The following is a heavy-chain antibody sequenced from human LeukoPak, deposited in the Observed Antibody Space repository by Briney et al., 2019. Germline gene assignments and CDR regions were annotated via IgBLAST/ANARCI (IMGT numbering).Heavy chain of an antibody. CDR3: ARRLRYFDWVHFDY. V-gene: IGHV4-34*01. CDR2: INHSGST. Sequence: KSSETLSLTCAVYGGSFSGYYWSWVRQPPGKGLEWIGEINHSGSTNYNPSLKSRVTISVDTSKNQFSLKLSSVTAADTAVYYGARRLRYFDWVHFDYWGQGTLVTVSS. D-gene: IGHD3-9*01. J-gene: IGHJ4*02. CDR1: GGSFSGYY.